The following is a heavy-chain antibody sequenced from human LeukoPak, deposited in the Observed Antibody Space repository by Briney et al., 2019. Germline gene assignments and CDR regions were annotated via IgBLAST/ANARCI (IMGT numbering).Heavy chain of an antibody. Sequence: SVKVSCKASGYTFTSYGISWVRQAPGQGLEWMGWISAYNGNTNYAQKLQGRVTMTTDTSTSTAYMELRSLRSDDTAVYYCARDYGIAVAGFFSVGGFRMDVWGQGTTVTVS. CDR2: ISAYNGNT. CDR1: GYTFTSYG. V-gene: IGHV1-18*01. CDR3: ARDYGIAVAGFFSVGGFRMDV. D-gene: IGHD6-19*01. J-gene: IGHJ6*02.